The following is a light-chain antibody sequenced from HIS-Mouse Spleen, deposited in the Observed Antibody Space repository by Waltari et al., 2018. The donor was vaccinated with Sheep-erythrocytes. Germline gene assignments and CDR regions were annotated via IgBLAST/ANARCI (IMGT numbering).Light chain of an antibody. V-gene: IGKV1-5*03. Sequence: DIQMTQSPSTLSASVGDRVTITCRASQSISSWLAWYPQKPGKAPKLLIYKESSLESGVPSRFSGSGSGTEFTLTISSLQPDDFATYYCQQYNSYSRTFGQGTKLEIK. CDR2: KES. CDR1: QSISSW. CDR3: QQYNSYSRT. J-gene: IGKJ2*01.